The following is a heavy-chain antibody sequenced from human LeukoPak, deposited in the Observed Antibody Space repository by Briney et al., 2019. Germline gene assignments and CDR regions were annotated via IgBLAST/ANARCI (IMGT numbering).Heavy chain of an antibody. J-gene: IGHJ4*02. D-gene: IGHD5-18*01. V-gene: IGHV1-2*02. CDR3: ARGYSYGYQHFDY. Sequence: ASVKVSCQASGYTFTGYYMHWVRQAPGQGVEWMGWINPNSGGTNYAQKFQGRVTMTRDTSISTAYMEPSRLRSDDTAVYYCARGYSYGYQHFDYWGQGTLVTVSS. CDR2: INPNSGGT. CDR1: GYTFTGYY.